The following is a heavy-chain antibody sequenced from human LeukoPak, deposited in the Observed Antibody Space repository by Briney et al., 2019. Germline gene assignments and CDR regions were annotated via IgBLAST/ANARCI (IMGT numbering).Heavy chain of an antibody. V-gene: IGHV3-49*03. Sequence: PGRSLRLFCTASGFTFGDYAMSWFRQAPGKGLEWVGFVRSKAYGGTTEYAASVKGRFTISRDDSKSIAYLQMNSLNTEDTAVYYCTRSYYYDSSGYYRYWGQGTLVTVSS. D-gene: IGHD3-22*01. CDR3: TRSYYYDSSGYYRY. J-gene: IGHJ4*02. CDR1: GFTFGDYA. CDR2: VRSKAYGGTT.